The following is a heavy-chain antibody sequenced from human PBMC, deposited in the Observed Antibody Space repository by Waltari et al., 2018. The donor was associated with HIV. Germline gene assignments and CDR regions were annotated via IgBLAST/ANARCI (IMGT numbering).Heavy chain of an antibody. J-gene: IGHJ3*02. CDR3: ARRGIQLWFYAFDI. V-gene: IGHV4-61*02. CDR1: GGSISSGSYY. CDR2: IYTMGST. Sequence: QVQLQESGPGLVKPSQTLSLTCTVSGGSISSGSYYWSWIRQPAGKGLEWIGRIYTMGSTNYNPALKSRVTISVDTSKNQFSLKLSSVTAADTAVYYCARRGIQLWFYAFDIWGQGTMVAVSS. D-gene: IGHD5-18*01.